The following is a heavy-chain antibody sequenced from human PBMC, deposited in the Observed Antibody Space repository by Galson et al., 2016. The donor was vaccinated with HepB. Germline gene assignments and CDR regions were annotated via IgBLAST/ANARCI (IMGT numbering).Heavy chain of an antibody. CDR2: IYYSGTT. CDR1: GGSISSADYY. J-gene: IGHJ4*02. CDR3: ARNNDYDSSGYYPDY. D-gene: IGHD3-22*01. V-gene: IGHV4-30-4*01. Sequence: TLSLTCTVSGGSISSADYYWSWIRQPPGKGLEWIGYIYYSGTTSYNPSLKSRVTISADRPKNQFSLKLSSVTAADTAVYFCARNNDYDSSGYYPDYWGQGTLVTVAS.